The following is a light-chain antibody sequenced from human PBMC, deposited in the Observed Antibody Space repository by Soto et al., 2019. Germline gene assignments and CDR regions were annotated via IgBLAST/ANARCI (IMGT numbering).Light chain of an antibody. CDR2: GAS. CDR1: QSVSSN. Sequence: ETVMTQPPATLSVSPGERATLSCRASQSVSSNLAWYQQKLGQAPRLLIYGASTRATDIPARFSGSGSGTEFTLTISSLQPEDFAVYYCQQYNDWPPQLTFGGGTKVEIK. V-gene: IGKV3-15*01. CDR3: QQYNDWPPQLT. J-gene: IGKJ4*01.